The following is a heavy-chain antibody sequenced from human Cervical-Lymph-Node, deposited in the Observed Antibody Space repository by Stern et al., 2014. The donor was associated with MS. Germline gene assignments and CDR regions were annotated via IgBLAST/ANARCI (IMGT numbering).Heavy chain of an antibody. CDR1: GGSISYYH. J-gene: IGHJ5*01. D-gene: IGHD4-17*01. Sequence: QVQLQESGPGLVKPSAPLPLPCPVSGGSISYYHWSWLRQSPEKGLEWIGYIYNSGSTNYNPSLKSRVTISADTSQNQFSLELRSVTAADTAVYYCARTVSHNWFDPWGQGTLVTVSS. CDR3: ARTVSHNWFDP. CDR2: IYNSGST. V-gene: IGHV4-59*01.